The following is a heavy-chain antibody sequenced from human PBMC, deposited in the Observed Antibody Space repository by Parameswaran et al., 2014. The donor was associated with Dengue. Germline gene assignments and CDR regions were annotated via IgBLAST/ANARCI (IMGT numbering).Heavy chain of an antibody. Sequence: QAPGKGLEWIGIIYYSGSKYYHPSLKSRITISVDTSNNQFSLKLTSVTAADTAVYYCARRRITDAFDIWGQGTTVTVSS. CDR2: IYYSGSK. V-gene: IGHV4-39*01. CDR3: ARRRITDAFDI. J-gene: IGHJ3*02. D-gene: IGHD1-14*01.